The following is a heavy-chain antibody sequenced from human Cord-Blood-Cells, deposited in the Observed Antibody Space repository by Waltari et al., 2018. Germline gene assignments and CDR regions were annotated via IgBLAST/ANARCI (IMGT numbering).Heavy chain of an antibody. D-gene: IGHD2-15*01. CDR3: ARDGQRYCSGGSCPVDP. Sequence: QVQLQESGPGLVKPSQTLSLTCTFSGVPFSSGVYYWSGIRQHPGKGLEWIGYIYYSGSTYYNPSLKSRVTISVDTSKNQFSLKLSSVTAADTAVYYCARDGQRYCSGGSCPVDPWGQGTLVTVSS. V-gene: IGHV4-31*03. CDR2: IYYSGST. J-gene: IGHJ5*02. CDR1: GVPFSSGVYY.